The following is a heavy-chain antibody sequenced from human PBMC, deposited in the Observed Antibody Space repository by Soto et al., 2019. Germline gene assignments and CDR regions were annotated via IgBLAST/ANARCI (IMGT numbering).Heavy chain of an antibody. CDR1: GLTISRTH. D-gene: IGHD6-6*01. J-gene: IGHJ4*01. V-gene: IGHV3-53*01. CDR2: VYSAGRT. CDR3: ARAREPEYSSYIFFDY. Sequence: GSLRLSCAVSGLTISRTHMSWVRRAPGKGLQLVSVVYSAGRTYYANAVKGRFTISRYISEKKIFLELNGFTVEDTAVYHCARAREPEYSSYIFFDYWGRGNVLTGSP.